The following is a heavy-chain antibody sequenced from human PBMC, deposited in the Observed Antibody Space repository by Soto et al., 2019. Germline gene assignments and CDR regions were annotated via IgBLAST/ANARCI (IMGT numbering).Heavy chain of an antibody. CDR1: GFTFSSYA. V-gene: IGHV3-23*01. CDR2: ISGSGGST. Sequence: GGSLRLSCAASGFTFSSYAMSWVRQAPGKGLEWVSAISGSGGSTYYADSVKGRFTISRDNSKNTLYLQMNSLRAEDTAVYYCAKDSGGSHYYDTKGIAHPWGQGTLVT. CDR3: AKDSGGSHYYDTKGIAHP. J-gene: IGHJ5*02. D-gene: IGHD3-22*01.